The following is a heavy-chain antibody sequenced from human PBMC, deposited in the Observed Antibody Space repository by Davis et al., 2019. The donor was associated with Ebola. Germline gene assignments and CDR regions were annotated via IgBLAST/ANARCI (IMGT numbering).Heavy chain of an antibody. V-gene: IGHV3-48*03. Sequence: PGGSLRLSCAASGFTFSSYGMNWVRQAPGKGLKWVSYISSSGSTLYYADSVKGRFTISRDNAKNSLYLQMNSLRAEDTAVYYCARGIPLTSWGQGTLVTVSS. CDR2: ISSSGSTL. D-gene: IGHD3-9*01. CDR1: GFTFSSYG. CDR3: ARGIPLTS. J-gene: IGHJ5*02.